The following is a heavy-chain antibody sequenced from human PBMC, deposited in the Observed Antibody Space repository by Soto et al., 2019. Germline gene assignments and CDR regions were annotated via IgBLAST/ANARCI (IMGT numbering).Heavy chain of an antibody. D-gene: IGHD2-21*02. CDR1: GFTFGDYA. V-gene: IGHV3-49*03. CDR2: IRSKGYGGTT. J-gene: IGHJ4*02. Sequence: PGGSLRLSCTASGFTFGDYAMSWFRQAPGKGLEWVGFIRSKGYGGTTEYAASVKGRFTISRDDSKSIAYLQMNSLKTEDTAVYYCTRDSGCGGDCYENYFDYWGQGTLVTVSS. CDR3: TRDSGCGGDCYENYFDY.